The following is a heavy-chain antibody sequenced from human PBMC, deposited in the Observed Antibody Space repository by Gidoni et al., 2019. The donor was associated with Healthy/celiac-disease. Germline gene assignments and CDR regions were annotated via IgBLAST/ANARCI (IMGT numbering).Heavy chain of an antibody. J-gene: IGHJ5*02. CDR2: INPSGST. D-gene: IGHD2-2*01. CDR1: GGSFSGYY. V-gene: IGHV4-34*01. CDR3: ARSIIVPAALRRCWFDP. Sequence: QVQLQQWGAGLLKPSETLSLTCAVYGGSFSGYYLSWIRQPPGKGLEWVGEINPSGSTNYNPSLKSRVTISVDTSKNQFSLKLSSVTAADTAVYYCARSIIVPAALRRCWFDPWGQGTLVTVSS.